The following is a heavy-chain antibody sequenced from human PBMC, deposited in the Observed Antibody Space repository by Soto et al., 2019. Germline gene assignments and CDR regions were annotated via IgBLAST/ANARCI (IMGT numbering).Heavy chain of an antibody. J-gene: IGHJ6*02. CDR1: GGSISSGDYY. CDR3: ARDRSIFGVVALDYGMDV. CDR2: IYYSGST. Sequence: SETLSLTCTVSGGSISSGDYYWSWIRQPPGKGLEWIGYIYYSGSTYYNPSLKSRVTISVDTSKNQFSLKLSSVTAADTAVYYCARDRSIFGVVALDYGMDVWGQGTTVTVS. D-gene: IGHD3-3*01. V-gene: IGHV4-30-4*01.